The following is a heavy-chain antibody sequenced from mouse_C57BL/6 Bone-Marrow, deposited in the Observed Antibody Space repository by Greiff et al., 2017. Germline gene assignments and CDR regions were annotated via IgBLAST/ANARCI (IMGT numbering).Heavy chain of an antibody. Sequence: QVTLKVCGPGILQPSQTLSLTCSFSGFSLSTFGMGVGWIRQPSGKGLEWLAHIWWDDDKYYNPALKRRLTISKDTSKNQVFLKIANVDTADTATYYCARITYDYDGYYFDYWGQGTTLTVSS. CDR3: ARITYDYDGYYFDY. V-gene: IGHV8-8*01. J-gene: IGHJ2*01. CDR2: IWWDDDK. CDR1: GFSLSTFGMG. D-gene: IGHD2-4*01.